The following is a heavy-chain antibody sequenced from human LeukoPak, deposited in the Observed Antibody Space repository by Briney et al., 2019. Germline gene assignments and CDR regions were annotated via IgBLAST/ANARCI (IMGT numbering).Heavy chain of an antibody. V-gene: IGHV4-59*01. J-gene: IGHJ3*02. Sequence: PSETLFLTCTVSGGSISSSYWSWIRQPPGKGLEWIGYIYYSGSTNYNPSLKSRVTISVDTSKNQFSLKLSSVTAADTAVYYCARDSDWNKAFDIWGQGTMVTVSS. CDR3: ARDSDWNKAFDI. D-gene: IGHD1/OR15-1a*01. CDR1: GGSISSSY. CDR2: IYYSGST.